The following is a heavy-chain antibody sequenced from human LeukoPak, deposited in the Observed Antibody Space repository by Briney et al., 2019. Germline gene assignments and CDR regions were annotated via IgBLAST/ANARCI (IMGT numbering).Heavy chain of an antibody. D-gene: IGHD6-6*01. Sequence: GGSLRLSCAASGFTFITYAMSWVRQAPGKGLEWVSVFSGSGGNTYYADSVRGRFTISRDNSKNTLYLQMNSLRADDTAAYYCAKDRRTLSSFDYWGQGTLVTVSS. CDR3: AKDRRTLSSFDY. J-gene: IGHJ4*02. CDR2: FSGSGGNT. CDR1: GFTFITYA. V-gene: IGHV3-23*01.